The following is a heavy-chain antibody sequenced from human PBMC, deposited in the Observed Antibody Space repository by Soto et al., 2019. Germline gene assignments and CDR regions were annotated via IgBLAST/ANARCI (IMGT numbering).Heavy chain of an antibody. CDR1: GGSFSGYY. V-gene: IGHV4-34*01. CDR3: ARGWGRISDY. Sequence: QVQLQQWGAGLLKPSETLSLTCAVYGGSFSGYYWNWIRQPPGKGLEWIGEINPSGSTNYNPSLKSRVTISVDTSKNQFSLKLSSVTAADTAVYYCARGWGRISDYWGQGTLVTVSS. J-gene: IGHJ4*02. CDR2: INPSGST. D-gene: IGHD7-27*01.